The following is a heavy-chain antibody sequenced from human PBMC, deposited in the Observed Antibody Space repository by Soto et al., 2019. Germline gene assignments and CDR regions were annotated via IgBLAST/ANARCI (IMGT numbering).Heavy chain of an antibody. Sequence: HPGGSLRLSCAASGFTFSSYAMHWVRQAPGKGLEWVAVISYDGSNKYYADSVKGRFTISRDNSKNTLYLQMNSLRAEDTAVYYCARDLRESMDVWGQGTTVTVSS. CDR1: GFTFSSYA. V-gene: IGHV3-30-3*01. CDR2: ISYDGSNK. J-gene: IGHJ6*02. CDR3: ARDLRESMDV.